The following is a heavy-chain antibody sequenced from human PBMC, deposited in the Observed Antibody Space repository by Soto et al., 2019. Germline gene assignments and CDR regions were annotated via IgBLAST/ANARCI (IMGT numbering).Heavy chain of an antibody. V-gene: IGHV3-48*02. J-gene: IGHJ1*01. CDR3: ARGTRRYWNEYFQH. Sequence: GGSLRLSCAASGFTFSSYSMNWVRQAPGKGLEWVSYISSSSSTIYYADSVKGRFTISRDNAKNSLYLQMNSLRDEDTAVYYCARGTRRYWNEYFQHWGQGTLVTVSS. CDR2: ISSSSSTI. CDR1: GFTFSSYS. D-gene: IGHD1-1*01.